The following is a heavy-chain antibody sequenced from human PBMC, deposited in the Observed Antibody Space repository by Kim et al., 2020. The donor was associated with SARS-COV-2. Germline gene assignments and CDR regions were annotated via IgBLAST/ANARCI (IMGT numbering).Heavy chain of an antibody. CDR3: ARDSVGIAVAGTVIDY. D-gene: IGHD6-19*01. CDR2: INPSGGST. Sequence: ASVKVSCKASGYTFIRYYMHWVRQAPGQGLAWMGIINPSGGSTSHAQKLHGRATMTRDTSTSTVYMELSSLRSEDTAVYYCARDSVGIAVAGTVIDYWGQ. V-gene: IGHV1-46*01. J-gene: IGHJ4*02. CDR1: GYTFIRYY.